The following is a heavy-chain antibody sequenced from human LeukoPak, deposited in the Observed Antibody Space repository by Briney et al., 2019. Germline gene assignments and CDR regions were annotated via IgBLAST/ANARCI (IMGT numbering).Heavy chain of an antibody. D-gene: IGHD2-2*01. V-gene: IGHV3-23*01. CDR2: ISGSGGST. CDR3: ARGEYCSSTSCSRYNWFDP. CDR1: GFTFSSYA. Sequence: PGASLRLSCAASGFTFSSYAMSWVRQAPGKGLEWVSAISGSGGSTYYADSVKGRFTISRDNSKNTLYLQMNSLRAEDTAVYYCARGEYCSSTSCSRYNWFDPWGQGTLVTVSS. J-gene: IGHJ5*02.